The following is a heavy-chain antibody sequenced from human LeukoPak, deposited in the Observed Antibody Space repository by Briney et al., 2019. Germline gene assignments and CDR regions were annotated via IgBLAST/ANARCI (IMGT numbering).Heavy chain of an antibody. D-gene: IGHD3-10*01. CDR2: IYTSGST. J-gene: IGHJ5*02. Sequence: PSETLSLTCTVSGGSISSYYWSWTRQPAGKGLEWIGRIYTSGSTNYNPSLKSRVTMSVDTSKNQFSLKLSSVTAADTAVYYCARALYGSGSYDLFDPWGQGTPVTVSS. V-gene: IGHV4-4*07. CDR1: GGSISSYY. CDR3: ARALYGSGSYDLFDP.